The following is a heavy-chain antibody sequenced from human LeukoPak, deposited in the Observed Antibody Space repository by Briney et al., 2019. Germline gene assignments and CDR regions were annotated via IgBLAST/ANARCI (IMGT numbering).Heavy chain of an antibody. CDR2: ISSSGSTI. Sequence: GGSLRLSCAASGFTFSSYEMNWVRQAPGKGLEWVSYISSSGSTIYYADSVKGRFTISRDNAKNSLYLQMNSLRAEDTAVYYCARDNYYDSSGYYLYYYGTDAWGQGTTVTVSS. D-gene: IGHD3-22*01. CDR1: GFTFSSYE. CDR3: ARDNYYDSSGYYLYYYGTDA. J-gene: IGHJ6*02. V-gene: IGHV3-48*03.